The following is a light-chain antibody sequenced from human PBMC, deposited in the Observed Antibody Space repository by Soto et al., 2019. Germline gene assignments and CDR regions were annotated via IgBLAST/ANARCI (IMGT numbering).Light chain of an antibody. Sequence: QSVLTPPPSVSGAPGQRVTISCTGSSSNIGAGYDVHWYQQLPGTAPKLLIYGNSNRPSGVPDRFSGSKSGTSASLAITGLQAEDDADYYCQSNDSSLSVVFGAGTTLTVL. CDR3: QSNDSSLSVV. CDR1: SSNIGAGYD. CDR2: GNS. J-gene: IGLJ2*01. V-gene: IGLV1-40*01.